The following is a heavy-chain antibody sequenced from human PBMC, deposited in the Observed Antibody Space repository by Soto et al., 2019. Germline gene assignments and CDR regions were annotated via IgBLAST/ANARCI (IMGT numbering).Heavy chain of an antibody. CDR2: IKQDGGEK. CDR1: GITFINYL. V-gene: IGHV3-7*03. D-gene: IGHD1-26*01. Sequence: XGSLIVSWASSGITFINYLMSLVRQAPGKGLERVANIKQDGGEKYYVDSVKGRFTISRDNAKNSLYLQMNSLRAEDTAVYYCARTKANKWFDPWGQGTLVTVSS. CDR3: ARTKANKWFDP. J-gene: IGHJ5*02.